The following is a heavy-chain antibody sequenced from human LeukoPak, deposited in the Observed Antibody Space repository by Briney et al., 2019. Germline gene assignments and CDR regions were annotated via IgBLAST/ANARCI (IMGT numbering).Heavy chain of an antibody. CDR1: GFTFSGSA. D-gene: IGHD4-23*01. V-gene: IGHV3-73*01. J-gene: IGHJ4*02. CDR3: TRHTYDYGDKFDY. Sequence: GGSLRLSCAASGFTFSGSAMHWVRQASGKGLEWVGRIRSKANSYATAYAASVKGRSTISRDDSKNTEYLQMNSLKTEDTAVYYCTRHTYDYGDKFDYWGQGTLVTVSS. CDR2: IRSKANSYAT.